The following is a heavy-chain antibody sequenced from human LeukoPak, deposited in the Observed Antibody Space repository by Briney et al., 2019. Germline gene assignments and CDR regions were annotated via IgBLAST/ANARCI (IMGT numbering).Heavy chain of an antibody. D-gene: IGHD2-2*02. V-gene: IGHV3-30-3*01. CDR3: AREGEDCSSTSCYSGYLDY. Sequence: GGSLRLSCAASGFTFSSYAMHWVRQAPGKGLEWVAVISYDGSNKYYADSVKGRFTISRDSSKNTLYLQMNSLRAEDTAVYYCAREGEDCSSTSCYSGYLDYWGQGTLVTVSS. CDR2: ISYDGSNK. CDR1: GFTFSSYA. J-gene: IGHJ4*02.